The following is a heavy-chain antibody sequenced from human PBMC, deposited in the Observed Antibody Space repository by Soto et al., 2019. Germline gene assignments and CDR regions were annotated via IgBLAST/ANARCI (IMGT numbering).Heavy chain of an antibody. D-gene: IGHD5-12*01. CDR2: IYTSVRT. J-gene: IGHJ6*04. V-gene: IGHV4-4*07. Sequence: SETLSLTCTVSGGSISSYYWSWIRQPAGKGLEWIGRIYTSVRTNYNPSLKSRVTMSVDTSKNQFSLKLSSVTAADTAVYYCAREATNGYHYYYGREVSYNGITVTVSA. CDR3: AREATNGYHYYYGREV. CDR1: GGSISSYY.